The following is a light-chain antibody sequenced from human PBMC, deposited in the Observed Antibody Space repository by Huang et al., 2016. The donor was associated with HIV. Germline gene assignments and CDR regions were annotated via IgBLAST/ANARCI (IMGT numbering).Light chain of an antibody. CDR1: QTLVHTDGNTY. J-gene: IGKJ1*01. V-gene: IGKV2-30*02. CDR2: KVS. CDR3: MQGTHWPPGT. Sequence: DVIMTQSPLLLPVTLGQPAAISCRSSQTLVHTDGNTYLNWFLQRPGQSPRRLIYKVSNRDSGVPDRFTGSGSGIEFTLTISWVEAEDVGIYYCMQGTHWPPGTFGQGTNMEIK.